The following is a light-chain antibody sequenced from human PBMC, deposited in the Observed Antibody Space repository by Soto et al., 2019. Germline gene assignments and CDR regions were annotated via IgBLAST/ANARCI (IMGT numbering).Light chain of an antibody. CDR3: QHYNDWPLT. Sequence: EIVMTQSPATLSVSPGERATLSCRASQSVSSNLAWYQQKPGQAPRLLVYGASTRATGIPARFSGSGSGTEFTLTISSLQSEDFALYYCQHYNDWPLTFGQGTKVEIK. CDR2: GAS. CDR1: QSVSSN. J-gene: IGKJ1*01. V-gene: IGKV3-15*01.